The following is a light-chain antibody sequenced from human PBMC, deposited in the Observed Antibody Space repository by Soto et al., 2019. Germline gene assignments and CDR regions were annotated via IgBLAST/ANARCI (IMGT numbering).Light chain of an antibody. CDR3: CSYAGSHTVM. J-gene: IGLJ3*02. CDR2: DVS. V-gene: IGLV2-11*01. Sequence: QSVLTQPRSVSGSPGQSVPISCTGTSSDVGGSKYVSWYQQHPGKAPKLMIYDVSKRPSGVPDRFSGSKSGNTASLTISGLQAEDEADYYCCSYAGSHTVMFDGGTKVTVL. CDR1: SSDVGGSKY.